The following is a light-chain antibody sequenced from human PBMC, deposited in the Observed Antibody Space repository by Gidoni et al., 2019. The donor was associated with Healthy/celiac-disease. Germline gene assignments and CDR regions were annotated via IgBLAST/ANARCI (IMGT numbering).Light chain of an antibody. J-gene: IGLJ2*01. CDR1: SSNIGSNT. CDR3: AAWDDSLNGYVV. Sequence: QSVLTQPPPASGAPGQRVTISCSGSSSNIGSNTVNWYQQLPGAAPKLLIYSNNQRPSGVPARFSGSKSGTSASLAISGLQSEDEADYYCAAWDDSLNGYVVFGGGTKLTVL. CDR2: SNN. V-gene: IGLV1-44*01.